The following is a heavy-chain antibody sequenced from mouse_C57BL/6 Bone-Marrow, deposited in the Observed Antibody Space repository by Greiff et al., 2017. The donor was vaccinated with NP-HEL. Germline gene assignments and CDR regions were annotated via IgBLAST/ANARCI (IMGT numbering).Heavy chain of an antibody. CDR3: TRDLYYYGSSYGFAY. J-gene: IGHJ3*01. Sequence: VKLQESGAELVRPGASVTLSCKASGYTFTDYEMHWVKQTPVHGLEWIGAIDPETGGTAYNQKFKGKAILTADKSSSTAYMELRSLTSEDSAVYYCTRDLYYYGSSYGFAYWGQGTLVTVSA. CDR2: IDPETGGT. D-gene: IGHD1-1*01. CDR1: GYTFTDYE. V-gene: IGHV1-15*01.